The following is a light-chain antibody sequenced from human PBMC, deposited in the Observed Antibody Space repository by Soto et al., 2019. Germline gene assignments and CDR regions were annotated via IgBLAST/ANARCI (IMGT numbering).Light chain of an antibody. CDR1: QSVINY. J-gene: IGKJ1*01. Sequence: EMVLTQSPATLSLSPGDRATLSCRASQSVINYLAWYQQKPGQAPRLLIYGASTRATGIPARFSGSGSGTEFTLTICSLQSEDFTICCCQRYNNWRRPFGQGPKVDI. V-gene: IGKV3-15*01. CDR3: QRYNNWRRP. CDR2: GAS.